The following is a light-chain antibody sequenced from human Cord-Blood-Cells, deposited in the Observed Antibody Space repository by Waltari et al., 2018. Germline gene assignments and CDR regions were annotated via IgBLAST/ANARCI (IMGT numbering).Light chain of an antibody. Sequence: EIVMTQSPATLSVSPGERATLSCRASQSVSSNLAWYQQKPGQAPRLFIYGASTRATCIPARFSGSGSGTEFTLTISSLQSEDFAVYYCQQYNNWPLTFGPGTKVDIK. CDR3: QQYNNWPLT. V-gene: IGKV3-15*01. CDR1: QSVSSN. CDR2: GAS. J-gene: IGKJ3*01.